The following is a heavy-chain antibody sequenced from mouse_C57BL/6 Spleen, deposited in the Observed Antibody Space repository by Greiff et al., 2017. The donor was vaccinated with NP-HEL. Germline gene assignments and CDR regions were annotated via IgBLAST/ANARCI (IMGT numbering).Heavy chain of an antibody. CDR1: GFTFSSYA. CDR3: ERVWGYDY. D-gene: IGHD2-10*02. J-gene: IGHJ2*01. CDR2: ISDGGSYT. Sequence: EVKLVESGGGLVKPGGSLKLSCAASGFTFSSYAMSWVRQTPEKRLEWVATISDGGSYTYYPDNVKGRFTISRDNTKNNLYLQMSHLKSEDTAMYYCERVWGYDYWGQGTTLTVSS. V-gene: IGHV5-4*03.